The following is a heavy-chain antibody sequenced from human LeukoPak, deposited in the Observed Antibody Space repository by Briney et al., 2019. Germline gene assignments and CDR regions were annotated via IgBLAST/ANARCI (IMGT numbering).Heavy chain of an antibody. CDR2: IIPILGIA. J-gene: IGHJ4*02. Sequence: ASVKVSCKASGGTFSSYAISWVRQAPGQGLEWMGRIIPILGIANSAQKFQGRVTITADKSTSTAYMELSSLRSKDTAVYYCARIMWDYFDYWGQGTLVTVSS. CDR3: ARIMWDYFDY. D-gene: IGHD2-21*01. V-gene: IGHV1-69*04. CDR1: GGTFSSYA.